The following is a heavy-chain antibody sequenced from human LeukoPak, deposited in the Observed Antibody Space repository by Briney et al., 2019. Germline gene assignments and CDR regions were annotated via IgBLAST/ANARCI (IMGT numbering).Heavy chain of an antibody. CDR3: ARQISSSVSGFDY. D-gene: IGHD6-25*01. CDR1: GYSFTSYW. CDR2: IYPGDSDT. Sequence: GESLKISCKGSGYSFTSYWIGWVRQMPGKGLEWMGIIYPGDSDTRYSPSFQGQVTISADKSISTPYLQWSSLKASDTAMYYCARQISSSVSGFDYWGQGTLVTVSS. V-gene: IGHV5-51*01. J-gene: IGHJ4*02.